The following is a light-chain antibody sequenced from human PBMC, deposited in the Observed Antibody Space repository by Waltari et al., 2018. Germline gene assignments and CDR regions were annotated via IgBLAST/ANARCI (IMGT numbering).Light chain of an antibody. Sequence: EIVLIQSPATLSLSAGERATLSCRASQSVFNYLAWYQQKPGQAPRLLIYDTSKRATGIPARFSGSGSGTDFTLTIINLEAEDFATYYCHQVNSYPLTFGGGTKVEIK. CDR3: HQVNSYPLT. J-gene: IGKJ4*01. CDR1: QSVFNY. CDR2: DTS. V-gene: IGKV3-11*01.